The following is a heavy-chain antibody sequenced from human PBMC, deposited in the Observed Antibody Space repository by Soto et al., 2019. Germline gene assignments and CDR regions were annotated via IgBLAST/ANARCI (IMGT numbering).Heavy chain of an antibody. D-gene: IGHD3-22*01. CDR1: GYSFFSHW. J-gene: IGHJ4*02. CDR2: IYPADSET. Sequence: GESLKISCKGSGYSFFSHWIGWVRQMPGKGLEWVGIIYPADSETRYSPSFQGQVTISVDKSINTAYLQWSSLRASDTAMYYCARRPWLSGYYDYWGQGTLVTVSS. V-gene: IGHV5-51*01. CDR3: ARRPWLSGYYDY.